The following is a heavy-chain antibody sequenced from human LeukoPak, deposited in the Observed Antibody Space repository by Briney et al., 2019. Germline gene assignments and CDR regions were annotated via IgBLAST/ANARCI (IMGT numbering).Heavy chain of an antibody. V-gene: IGHV3-23*01. J-gene: IGHJ4*02. Sequence: PGGSLRLSCAASGFTFSTYAMSWVRQAPENGLEWVSSISGSSTGWITYYADSVKGRFTISRDNSKNTLYLQMNSLRAEDTAVYYCAKASPHGGETYWGQGTLVTVSS. CDR3: AKASPHGGETY. CDR1: GFTFSTYA. CDR2: ISGSSTGWIT. D-gene: IGHD5-24*01.